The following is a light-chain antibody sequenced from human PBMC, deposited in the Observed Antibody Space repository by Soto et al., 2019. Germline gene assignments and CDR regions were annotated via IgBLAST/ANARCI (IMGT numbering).Light chain of an antibody. Sequence: GLKKSPGALSLSPGERATLSCRASQSVSSSYLAWYQQKPGQAPRLLIYGASSRATGIPDRFSGSGSGTDFTLTISRLEPEDSAVYYCQQLTDWPPQWTFGQGTKVDIK. V-gene: IGKV3D-20*02. CDR3: QQLTDWPPQWT. J-gene: IGKJ1*01. CDR2: GAS. CDR1: QSVSSSY.